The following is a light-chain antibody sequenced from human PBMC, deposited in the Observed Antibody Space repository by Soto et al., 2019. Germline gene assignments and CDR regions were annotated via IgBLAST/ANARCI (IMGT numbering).Light chain of an antibody. J-gene: IGKJ2*01. CDR2: AEY. CDR3: QQVNSFPYP. CDR1: QGISSW. Sequence: DIQMTQSPSSVSAFVGDRVTITCRASQGISSWLVLYQQKPGKAPKLLIYAEYSLQTGVPSRFSGSGSGTGFTLTISSLKPEDSATYYCQQVNSFPYPFGQGTKVEI. V-gene: IGKV1-12*01.